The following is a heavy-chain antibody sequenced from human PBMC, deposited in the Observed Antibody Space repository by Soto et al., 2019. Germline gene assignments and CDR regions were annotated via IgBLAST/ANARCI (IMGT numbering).Heavy chain of an antibody. J-gene: IGHJ4*02. Sequence: ASVKVSCKASGYTFTGYYMHWVRQAPGQGLEWMGWINPNSGGTNYAQKFQGWVTMTRDTSISTAYMELSRLRSDDTAVYYCARGYCSGGSCYKGFDYWGQGTLVTVSS. D-gene: IGHD2-15*01. CDR1: GYTFTGYY. CDR3: ARGYCSGGSCYKGFDY. CDR2: INPNSGGT. V-gene: IGHV1-2*04.